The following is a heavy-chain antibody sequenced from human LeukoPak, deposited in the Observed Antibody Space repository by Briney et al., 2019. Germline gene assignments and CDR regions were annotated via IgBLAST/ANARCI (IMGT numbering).Heavy chain of an antibody. CDR1: GDSVSSGNYY. D-gene: IGHD3-22*01. CDR3: ASYSYYYDSSGYFDY. Sequence: SETLSLTCTVSGDSVSSGNYYWSWIRQPPGKGLEWIGYVYYSGSTNYNPSLKSRVTISVDTSKNQFSLKLSSVTAADTAVYYCASYSYYYDSSGYFDYWGQGTLVTVSS. CDR2: VYYSGST. J-gene: IGHJ4*02. V-gene: IGHV4-61*01.